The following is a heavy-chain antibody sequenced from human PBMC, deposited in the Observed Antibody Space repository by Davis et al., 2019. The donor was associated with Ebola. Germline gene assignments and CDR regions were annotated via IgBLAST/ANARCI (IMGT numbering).Heavy chain of an antibody. D-gene: IGHD3-22*01. CDR2: ISSSSSYI. J-gene: IGHJ4*02. CDR3: ARDLYYYDSSGYHRGSFDY. Sequence: GESLKISCAASAFTFSTYSMSWVRQAPGKGLEWVSSISSSSSYIYYADSVKGRFTISRDNAKNSLYLQMNSLRAEDTAVYYCARDLYYYDSSGYHRGSFDYWGQGTLVTVSS. CDR1: AFTFSTYS. V-gene: IGHV3-21*01.